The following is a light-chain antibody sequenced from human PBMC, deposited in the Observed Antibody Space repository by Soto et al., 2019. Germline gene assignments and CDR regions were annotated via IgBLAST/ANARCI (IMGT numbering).Light chain of an antibody. V-gene: IGKV3-20*01. CDR1: QSVSSSY. Sequence: EIVLTQSPGTLSLSPGERATLSCRASQSVSSSYLAWYQHKPGQAPRLLIYGASSRATGIPDRFSGSGSGTDFTLTISRLEPEDFAVYYCQQYGSSPHTFGRGTKLESK. CDR2: GAS. CDR3: QQYGSSPHT. J-gene: IGKJ2*01.